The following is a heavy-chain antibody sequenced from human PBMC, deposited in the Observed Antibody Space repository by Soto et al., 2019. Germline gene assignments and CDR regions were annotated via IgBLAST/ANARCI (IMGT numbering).Heavy chain of an antibody. CDR1: RFTFSSYA. CDR3: ARGSYQNYDDILCGERPGDHRDRKDV. D-gene: IGHD3-9*01. V-gene: IGHV3-30-3*01. Sequence: RGSLKLSCAAPRFTFSSYAMYYVRYAPGKELEWVAGISYDGSNRYYADSVKGRFTMSRDNSKNTLYMQMSSLRAEDTAVYYCARGSYQNYDDILCGERPGDHRDRKDVWTRGT. J-gene: IGHJ6*02. CDR2: ISYDGSNR.